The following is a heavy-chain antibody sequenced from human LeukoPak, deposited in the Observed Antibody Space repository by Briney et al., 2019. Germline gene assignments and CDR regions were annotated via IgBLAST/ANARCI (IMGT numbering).Heavy chain of an antibody. D-gene: IGHD5-12*01. CDR3: AKTSRSGYYFDY. Sequence: GGSLRLSCAASGLTFSSYAMTWVRQTPGKGLEWVSGISGSSGSTDYADSVKGRFTISRDNSKNTLYLQMNSLRPEDTAVYYCAKTSRSGYYFDYWGQGTLVTVSS. CDR2: ISGSSGST. CDR1: GLTFSSYA. J-gene: IGHJ4*02. V-gene: IGHV3-23*01.